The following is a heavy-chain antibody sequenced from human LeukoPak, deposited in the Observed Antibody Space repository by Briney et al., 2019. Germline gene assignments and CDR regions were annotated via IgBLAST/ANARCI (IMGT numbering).Heavy chain of an antibody. J-gene: IGHJ1*01. V-gene: IGHV3-23*01. CDR1: GFTFSSYW. CDR2: ISGSGGST. Sequence: QSGGSLRLSCAASGFTFSSYWMSWVRQAPGKGLEWVSAISGSGGSTYYADSVKGRFTISRDNSKNTLYLQMNSLRAEDTAVYYCAKTNGDYYDSSGYYTHFQHWGQGTLVTVSS. CDR3: AKTNGDYYDSSGYYTHFQH. D-gene: IGHD3-22*01.